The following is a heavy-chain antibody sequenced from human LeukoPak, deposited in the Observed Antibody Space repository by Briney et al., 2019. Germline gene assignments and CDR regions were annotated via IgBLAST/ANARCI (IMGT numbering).Heavy chain of an antibody. Sequence: SVKVSCKASGGTFTSYAISWVRQAPGQGLEWMGGIIPIFGTADYAQKFQGRVTMTRDMSTSTVYMELSSLRSEDTTVYYCAREDSRDGYNYGAVRYWGQGTLVTVSS. D-gene: IGHD5-24*01. CDR2: IIPIFGTA. V-gene: IGHV1-69*05. CDR1: GGTFTSYA. J-gene: IGHJ4*02. CDR3: AREDSRDGYNYGAVRY.